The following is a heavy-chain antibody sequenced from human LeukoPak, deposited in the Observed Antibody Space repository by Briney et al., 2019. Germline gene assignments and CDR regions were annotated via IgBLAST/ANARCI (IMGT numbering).Heavy chain of an antibody. D-gene: IGHD2-15*01. J-gene: IGHJ4*02. CDR3: ARDLGYVGGCELDY. CDR1: GYTFTSYG. Sequence: ASVKVSCKTSGYTFTSYGISWVRQAPGQGLEWMGWISAYNGNTNYAQKLQGRVTMTTDTSTSTAYMELRSLRSDDTAVYYCARDLGYVGGCELDYWGQGTLVTVSS. CDR2: ISAYNGNT. V-gene: IGHV1-18*01.